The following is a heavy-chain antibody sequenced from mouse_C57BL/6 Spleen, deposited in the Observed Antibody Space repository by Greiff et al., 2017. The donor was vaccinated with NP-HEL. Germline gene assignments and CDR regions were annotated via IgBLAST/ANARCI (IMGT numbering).Heavy chain of an antibody. J-gene: IGHJ4*01. CDR3: AGPPYSYAMDY. V-gene: IGHV1-26*01. CDR2: INPNNGGT. Sequence: EVQLQQSGPELVKPGASVKISCKASGYTFTDYYMNWVKQSHGKSLEWIGDINPNNGGTSYNQKFKGKATLTVDKSSSTAYMELRSLTSEDSAVYYCAGPPYSYAMDYWGQGTSVTVSS. CDR1: GYTFTDYY. D-gene: IGHD2-10*01.